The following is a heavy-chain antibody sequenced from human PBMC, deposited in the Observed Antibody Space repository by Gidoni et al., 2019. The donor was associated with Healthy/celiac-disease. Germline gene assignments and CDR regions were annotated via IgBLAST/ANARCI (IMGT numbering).Heavy chain of an antibody. Sequence: QITLKESGPTLVKPTQSLTLTCTFSGFSLSTSGVGVGWIRQPPGKALEWLALIYWNDDKRYSPSLKSRLTIPKDTSKNQVVLTMTNMDPVDTATSYCAHGVVVTSLQRAELDYWGQGTLVTVSS. CDR2: IYWNDDK. D-gene: IGHD2-21*02. CDR1: GFSLSTSGVG. CDR3: AHGVVVTSLQRAELDY. V-gene: IGHV2-5*01. J-gene: IGHJ4*02.